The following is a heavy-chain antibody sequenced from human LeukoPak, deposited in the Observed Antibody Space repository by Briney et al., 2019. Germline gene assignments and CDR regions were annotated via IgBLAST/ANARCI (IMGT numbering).Heavy chain of an antibody. CDR1: GDSISTYS. CDR2: IYDSGST. V-gene: IGHV4-59*01. CDR3: ARVGYSYGIDAFDI. J-gene: IGHJ3*02. D-gene: IGHD5-18*01. Sequence: TSETLSLTCTVSGDSISTYSWSWIRQPPGKGLDWVGYIYDSGSTKYNPSLKSRVTISRDTSENHFSLELTSVTAADTAVYYCARVGYSYGIDAFDIWGQGAMITVS.